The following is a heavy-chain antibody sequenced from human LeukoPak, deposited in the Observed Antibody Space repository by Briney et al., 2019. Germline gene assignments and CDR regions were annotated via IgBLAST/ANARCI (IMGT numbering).Heavy chain of an antibody. D-gene: IGHD3-10*01. CDR1: GFTFTSSA. V-gene: IGHV1-24*01. CDR3: ATGAGFGELLSLDY. Sequence: ASVKVSCKASGFTFTSSAVQWVRQAPGKGLEWMGGFDPEDGETIYAQKFQGRVTMTEDTSTDTAYMELSSLRSEDTAVYYCATGAGFGELLSLDYWGQGTLVTVSS. CDR2: FDPEDGET. J-gene: IGHJ4*02.